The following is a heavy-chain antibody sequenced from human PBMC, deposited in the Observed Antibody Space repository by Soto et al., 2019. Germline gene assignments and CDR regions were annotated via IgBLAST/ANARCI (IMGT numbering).Heavy chain of an antibody. CDR3: ARDPLGGTAMVLWYFDL. CDR1: GFTFSSYS. J-gene: IGHJ2*01. CDR2: ISSSSSTI. D-gene: IGHD5-18*01. Sequence: GGSLRLSCAASGFTFSSYSMNWVRQAPGKGLEWVSYISSSSSTIYYADSVKGRFTISRDNAKNSLYLQMNSLRDEDTAVYYCARDPLGGTAMVLWYFDLWGRGTLVTVSS. V-gene: IGHV3-48*02.